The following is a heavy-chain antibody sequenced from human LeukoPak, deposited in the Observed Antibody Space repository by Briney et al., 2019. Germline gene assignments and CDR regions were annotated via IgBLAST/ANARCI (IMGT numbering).Heavy chain of an antibody. CDR3: ARGSRYYYDSSGQRGLDY. CDR1: GYTFTSYG. Sequence: ASVTVSCKASGYTFTSYGISWVRQAPGQGLEWMGWISAYNGNTDYAQKLQGRVTMTTDTSTSTAYMELRSLRSDDTAVYYCARGSRYYYDSSGQRGLDYWGQGTLVTVSS. CDR2: ISAYNGNT. J-gene: IGHJ4*02. D-gene: IGHD3-22*01. V-gene: IGHV1-18*01.